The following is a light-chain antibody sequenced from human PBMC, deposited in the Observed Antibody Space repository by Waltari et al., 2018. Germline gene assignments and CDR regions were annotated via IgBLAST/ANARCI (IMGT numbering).Light chain of an antibody. J-gene: IGLJ2*01. Sequence: QSALTQPASVSGSPGQSITISCTGTSSDVGGYNYVSWYQQHPGNAPKLMISGVSNRPSGVSNRFSGSKSGNTASLTISGLQAEDEADYYCSSYTSTNTYVIFGGGTKLSVL. CDR3: SSYTSTNTYVI. CDR1: SSDVGGYNY. V-gene: IGLV2-14*01. CDR2: GVS.